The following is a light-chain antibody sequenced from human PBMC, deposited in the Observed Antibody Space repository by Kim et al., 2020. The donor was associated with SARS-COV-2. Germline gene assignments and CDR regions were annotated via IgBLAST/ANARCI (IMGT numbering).Light chain of an antibody. CDR3: QQRSNWPIT. Sequence: LSPGEGATLSCRASHSIGISLAWYQQTRGQAPRLLIYDASNRATGIPARFSGSGSGTDFTLTISSLEPEDFAVYYCQQRSNWPITFGQGTRLEIK. CDR2: DAS. J-gene: IGKJ5*01. CDR1: HSIGIS. V-gene: IGKV3-11*01.